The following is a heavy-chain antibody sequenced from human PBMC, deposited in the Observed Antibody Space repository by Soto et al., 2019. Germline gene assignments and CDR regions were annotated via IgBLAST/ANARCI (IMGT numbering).Heavy chain of an antibody. J-gene: IGHJ4*02. CDR1: GGSISSSNW. CDR2: IYHSGST. CDR3: ARAPGIAAAGPLNYFDY. Sequence: SETLSLTCAVSGGSISSSNWWSWVRQPPGKGLEWIGEIYHSGSTNYNPSLKSRVTISVDKSKNQFSLKLSSVTAADTAVYYCARAPGIAAAGPLNYFDYWGQGTLVTVSS. D-gene: IGHD6-13*01. V-gene: IGHV4-4*02.